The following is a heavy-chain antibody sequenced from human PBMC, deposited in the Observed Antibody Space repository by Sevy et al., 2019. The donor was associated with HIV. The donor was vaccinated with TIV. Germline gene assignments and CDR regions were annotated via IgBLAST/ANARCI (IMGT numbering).Heavy chain of an antibody. CDR3: ARDRGSRGDRAFDI. D-gene: IGHD2-15*01. CDR2: ISSRGRTI. V-gene: IGHV3-48*01. Sequence: GGSLRLSCAVSGFTFSNFGMNWVRQAPGKGLQWVSYISSRGRTIYYVDSVKGRFTISRDNAKNSLDLQMNSLRAEDTAVYYCARDRGSRGDRAFDIWGQGTMVTVSS. J-gene: IGHJ3*02. CDR1: GFTFSNFG.